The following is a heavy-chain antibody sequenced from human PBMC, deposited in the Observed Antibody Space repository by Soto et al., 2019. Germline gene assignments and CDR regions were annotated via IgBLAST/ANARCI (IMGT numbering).Heavy chain of an antibody. Sequence: QAGGSLRLSCAASGFTFSNYAMSWVRQAPGKGLEWVSAISGSGGSTYYADSVKGRFTISRDNSKNTLYLQMNSLRAEDTAVYYCAKSPVRGVTYFDYWGQGTLVTVSS. V-gene: IGHV3-23*01. CDR3: AKSPVRGVTYFDY. CDR1: GFTFSNYA. J-gene: IGHJ4*02. D-gene: IGHD3-10*01. CDR2: ISGSGGST.